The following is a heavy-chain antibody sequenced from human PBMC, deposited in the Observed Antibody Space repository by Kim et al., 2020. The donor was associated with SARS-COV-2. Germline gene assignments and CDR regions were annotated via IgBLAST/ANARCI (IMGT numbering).Heavy chain of an antibody. J-gene: IGHJ6*02. V-gene: IGHV7-4-1*02. CDR1: GYTFRSYA. D-gene: IGHD2-15*01. CDR2: INTNNGNP. CDR3: AREIKLYTNGMDV. Sequence: ASVKVSCKASGYTFRSYAMNWVRQAPGQGLEWMGWINTNNGNPTYAQGFAGRFDFSLDTSVNTAYLQISSLKAEDTAVYYCAREIKLYTNGMDVWGQGTAVTVSS.